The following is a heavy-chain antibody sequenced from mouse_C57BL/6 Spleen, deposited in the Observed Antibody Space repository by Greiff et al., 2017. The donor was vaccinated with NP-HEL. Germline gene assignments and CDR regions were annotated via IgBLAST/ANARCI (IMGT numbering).Heavy chain of an antibody. V-gene: IGHV3-6*01. CDR1: GYSITSGYY. J-gene: IGHJ1*03. CDR3: ARGFYDYDSYWYFDV. CDR2: ISYDGSN. Sequence: EVQVVESGPGLVKPSQSLSLTCSVTGYSITSGYYWNWIRQFPGNKLEWMGYISYDGSNNYNPSLKNRISITRDTSKNQFFLKLNSVTTEDTATYYCARGFYDYDSYWYFDVWGTGTTVTVSS. D-gene: IGHD2-4*01.